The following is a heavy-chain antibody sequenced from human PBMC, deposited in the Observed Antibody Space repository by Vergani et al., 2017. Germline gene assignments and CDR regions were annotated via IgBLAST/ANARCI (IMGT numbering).Heavy chain of an antibody. V-gene: IGHV3-20*01. CDR1: GFTFDDYG. D-gene: IGHD5-24*01. CDR2: INWNGGST. Sequence: EVQLVESGGGVVRPGGSLRLSCAASGFTFDDYGMSWVRQAPGKGLEWVSGINWNGGSTGYADSVKGRFTISRDNAKNSLYLQMNSLRAEDTALYHCARDHRDYNNYPGTFDIWGQGSMVTVSS. CDR3: ARDHRDYNNYPGTFDI. J-gene: IGHJ3*02.